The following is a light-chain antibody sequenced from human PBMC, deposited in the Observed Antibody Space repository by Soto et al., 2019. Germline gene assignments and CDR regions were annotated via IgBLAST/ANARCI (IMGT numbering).Light chain of an antibody. CDR2: DVS. CDR1: SSDVGGYNY. V-gene: IGLV2-14*01. Sequence: QSDLTQPASVSGSPGQSITISCTGSSSDVGGYNYVSWYQQHPGKAPKLIIYDVSYRPSGVSDRFSGSKSGNTASLTISGLQAEDEADYYCSSYTSSNSEVFGGGTKLTVL. CDR3: SSYTSSNSEV. J-gene: IGLJ2*01.